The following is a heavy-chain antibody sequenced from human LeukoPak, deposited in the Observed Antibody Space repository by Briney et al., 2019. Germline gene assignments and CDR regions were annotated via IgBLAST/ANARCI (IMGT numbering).Heavy chain of an antibody. D-gene: IGHD6-13*01. V-gene: IGHV3-30*02. J-gene: IGHJ4*02. CDR1: GFTFSSYG. CDR3: ATGMGAAAGPPHFDY. Sequence: PGGSLRLSCAASGFTFSSYGMHWVRQAPGKGLEWVAFIRYDGSNKYYADSVKGRFTISRDNSKNTLYLQMNSLRAEDTAVYYCATGMGAAAGPPHFDYWGQGTLVTVSS. CDR2: IRYDGSNK.